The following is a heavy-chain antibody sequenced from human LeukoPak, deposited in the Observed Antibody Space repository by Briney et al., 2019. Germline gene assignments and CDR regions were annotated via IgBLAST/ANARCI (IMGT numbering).Heavy chain of an antibody. Sequence: GGSLRLSCAASGFTFSSYGMHWVRQAPGKGLEWVAGISGSGGITYYADSVKGRFTISRDNSKNMVYLQMNSLRAEDTALYYCASRITMIAVITLDAFDIWGQGTMVTVSS. J-gene: IGHJ3*02. CDR1: GFTFSSYG. CDR2: ISGSGGIT. CDR3: ASRITMIAVITLDAFDI. D-gene: IGHD3-22*01. V-gene: IGHV3-23*01.